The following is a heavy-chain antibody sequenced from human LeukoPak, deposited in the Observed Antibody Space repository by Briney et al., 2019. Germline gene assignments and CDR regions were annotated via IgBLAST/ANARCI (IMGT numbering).Heavy chain of an antibody. D-gene: IGHD2-15*01. V-gene: IGHV4-59*01. CDR1: GVSINYY. CDR3: ARGGSRGSSYNIAFDN. CDR2: IYYNGST. Sequence: PSETLSLTCTVSGVSINYYWSWIRQPPGKGLEWIGSIYYNGSTNYNPSLKSRLTMSVDTSKNQFSLKLNSVTAADTAMSFCARGGSRGSSYNIAFDNWGHGTMVSVSS. J-gene: IGHJ3*02.